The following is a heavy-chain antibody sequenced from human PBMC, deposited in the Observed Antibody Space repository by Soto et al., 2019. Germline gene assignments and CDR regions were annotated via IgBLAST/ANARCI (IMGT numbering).Heavy chain of an antibody. Sequence: EVQLVESGGVVVQPGESLRLSCAASGFTFDHFTMHWVRQAPGKGLEWVSLINLNGGTSYADSVKGRFTISRDNRKDFLYLQMNSLRTEDTALYYCAKATDYVIDYWGQGTLVTVSS. D-gene: IGHD4-17*01. CDR2: INLNGGT. CDR1: GFTFDHFT. CDR3: AKATDYVIDY. J-gene: IGHJ4*02. V-gene: IGHV3-43*01.